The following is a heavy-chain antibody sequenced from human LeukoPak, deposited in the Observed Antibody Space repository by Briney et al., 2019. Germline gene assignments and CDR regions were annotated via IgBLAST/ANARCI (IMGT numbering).Heavy chain of an antibody. CDR3: ARHRDKARFDL. J-gene: IGHJ5*02. CDR1: GYSFTSYW. Sequence: GESLKISCKGSGYSFTSYWIGWVRQMPGKGLEWMGIIYPADSDIRYSPSFQGQVTISADRSISTAHLQWSSLKASDTAMYYCARHRDKARFDLWGQGTLVTVSS. D-gene: IGHD5-24*01. CDR2: IYPADSDI. V-gene: IGHV5-51*01.